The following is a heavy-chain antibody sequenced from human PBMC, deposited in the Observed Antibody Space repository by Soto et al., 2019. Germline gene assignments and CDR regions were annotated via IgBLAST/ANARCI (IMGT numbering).Heavy chain of an antibody. D-gene: IGHD1-26*01. CDR3: ARYIYSYVDY. Sequence: GGSLRLSCAASGFTFSDYYMSWIRQAPGKGLEGGSYISSSISYTNYADSVKGRFTISRDNAKNSLYLQMNSLRAEATAVYYCARYIYSYVDYWGQGTLVTASS. V-gene: IGHV3-11*06. CDR2: ISSSISYT. J-gene: IGHJ4*02. CDR1: GFTFSDYY.